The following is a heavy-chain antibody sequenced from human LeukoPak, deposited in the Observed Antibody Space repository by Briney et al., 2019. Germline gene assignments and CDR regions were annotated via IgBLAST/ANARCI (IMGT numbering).Heavy chain of an antibody. CDR1: GGSISSGGYY. Sequence: PSQTLSLTCTVSGGSISSGGYYWSWIRQHPGKGLEWIGYIYYSGSTYYNPSLKSRVTISVDTSKNQLSLKLSSVTAADTALYYCARYPGIAAAGRFNWFHPWGQGTLVTVSS. V-gene: IGHV4-31*03. J-gene: IGHJ5*02. D-gene: IGHD6-13*01. CDR2: IYYSGST. CDR3: ARYPGIAAAGRFNWFHP.